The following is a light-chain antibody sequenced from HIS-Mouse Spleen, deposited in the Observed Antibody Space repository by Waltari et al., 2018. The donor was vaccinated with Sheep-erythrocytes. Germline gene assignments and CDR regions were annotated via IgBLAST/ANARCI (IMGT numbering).Light chain of an antibody. J-gene: IGLJ2*01. CDR1: KLGDKY. CDR2: QDS. V-gene: IGLV3-1*01. Sequence: SYELTQPPSVSVSPGQTASITCSGDKLGDKYACWYHQKPGQSPVLVNYQDSKRPSGIPERFSGSNSGNTATLTISGTQAMDEADYYCQAWDSSTVVFGGGTKLTVL. CDR3: QAWDSSTVV.